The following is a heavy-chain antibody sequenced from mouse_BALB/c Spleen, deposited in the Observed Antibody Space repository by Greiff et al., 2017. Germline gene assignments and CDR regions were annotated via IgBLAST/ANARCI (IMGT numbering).Heavy chain of an antibody. CDR3: ARRKYGNYGAMDY. D-gene: IGHD2-10*02. Sequence: EVKLVESGGGLVQPGGSRKLSCAASGFSFSSFGMHWVRQAPEKGLEWVAYISSGSSTIYYADTVKCRFTISRDNPKNTLFLQMTSLRSEDTAMYYCARRKYGNYGAMDYWGQGTSVTVSS. J-gene: IGHJ4*01. CDR2: ISSGSSTI. V-gene: IGHV5-17*02. CDR1: GFSFSSFG.